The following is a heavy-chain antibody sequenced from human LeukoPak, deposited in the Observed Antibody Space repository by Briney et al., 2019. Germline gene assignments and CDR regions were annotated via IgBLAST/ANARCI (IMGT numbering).Heavy chain of an antibody. V-gene: IGHV3-23*01. Sequence: PSETLSLTCAVSGGSISSGGYSWSWIRQPPGQGLELVSVISADRAATFYADSVKGRFTISRDNAKNTVFLQMSSLRAEDTALYYCARKSASGNYPLDYWGQGTLVTVSS. D-gene: IGHD3-10*01. CDR1: GGSISSGGYS. CDR2: ISADRAAT. CDR3: ARKSASGNYPLDY. J-gene: IGHJ4*02.